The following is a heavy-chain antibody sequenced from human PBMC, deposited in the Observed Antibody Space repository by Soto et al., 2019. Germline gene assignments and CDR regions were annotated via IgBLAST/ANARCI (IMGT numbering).Heavy chain of an antibody. Sequence: QVHLVQSGAEVKQPGASVKVSCKASGYTFSVYHMHWVRQAPGQGLEWMGWVHPNSGGTNYAQSFEGRVTMTRDTSLKTASMELSRRTSDDTAVYYCAKELQRGMDVWGQGTTVTVSS. J-gene: IGHJ6*02. CDR1: GYTFSVYH. D-gene: IGHD4-4*01. V-gene: IGHV1-2*02. CDR2: VHPNSGGT. CDR3: AKELQRGMDV.